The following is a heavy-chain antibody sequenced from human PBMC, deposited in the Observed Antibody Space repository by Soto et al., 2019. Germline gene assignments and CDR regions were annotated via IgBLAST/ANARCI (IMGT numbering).Heavy chain of an antibody. V-gene: IGHV1-46*01. CDR3: ARDQPIRDYGMDV. CDR1: GYTYTRYY. CDR2: INPSGGST. D-gene: IGHD2-21*01. J-gene: IGHJ6*02. Sequence: SVKVACKAAGYTYTRYYMHWVRQAPGQGLEWMGIINPSGGSTSYAQKFQGRVTMTRDTSTSTVYMELSSLRSEDTAVYYCARDQPIRDYGMDVWGQGTTVTVSS.